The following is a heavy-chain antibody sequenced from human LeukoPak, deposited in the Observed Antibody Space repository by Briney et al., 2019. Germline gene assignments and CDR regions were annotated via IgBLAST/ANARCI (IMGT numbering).Heavy chain of an antibody. J-gene: IGHJ3*02. CDR1: GFPFSDYV. CDR3: ARVRELLPTSDAFDI. CDR2: ISYDGSNK. Sequence: PGGSLRLSCAASGFPFSDYVMHWVRQAPGKGLEWVAVISYDGSNKYYADSVKGRFTISRDNSKNTLYLQMNSLRAEDTAVYYCARVRELLPTSDAFDIWGQGTMVTVSS. D-gene: IGHD1-26*01. V-gene: IGHV3-30*19.